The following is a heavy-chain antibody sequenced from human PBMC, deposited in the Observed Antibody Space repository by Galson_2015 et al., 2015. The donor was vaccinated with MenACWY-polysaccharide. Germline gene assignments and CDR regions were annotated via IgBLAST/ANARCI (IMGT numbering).Heavy chain of an antibody. J-gene: IGHJ3*02. Sequence: SETLSLTCTVSGGSISSYYWSWIRQPPGKGLEWIGYIYYSGSTNYNPSLKSRVTISVDTSKNQFSLKLSSVTAADTAVYHCARVGNMIADAFDIWGQGTMVTVSS. CDR2: IYYSGST. D-gene: IGHD3-22*01. V-gene: IGHV4-59*01. CDR1: GGSISSYY. CDR3: ARVGNMIADAFDI.